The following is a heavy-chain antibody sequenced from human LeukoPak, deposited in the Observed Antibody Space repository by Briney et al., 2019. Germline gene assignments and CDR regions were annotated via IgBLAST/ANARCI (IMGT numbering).Heavy chain of an antibody. CDR1: GFTFSDFS. Sequence: GGSLRLSRAASGFTFSDFSINWVRQAPGKGLEWVSSISSSSSYIYYADSVKGRFTISRDNAKDSLYLQMNSLRAEDTVVYYCASPEYTSSTGFDYRGERNLVTVSS. V-gene: IGHV3-21*01. D-gene: IGHD6-6*01. CDR3: ASPEYTSSTGFDY. CDR2: ISSSSSYI. J-gene: IGHJ4*02.